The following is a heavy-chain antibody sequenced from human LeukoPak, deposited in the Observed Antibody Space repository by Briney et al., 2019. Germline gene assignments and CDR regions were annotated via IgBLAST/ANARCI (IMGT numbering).Heavy chain of an antibody. CDR2: IYYSGST. CDR1: GGSISSSSYY. CDR3: ARAREYQLLGWFDP. Sequence: SETLSLTCTVSGGSISSSSYYRGWIHQPPGKGLEWIGSIYYSGSTYYNPSLKSRVTISVDTSKNQFSLKLSSVTAADTAVYYCARAREYQLLGWFDPWGQGTLVTVSS. J-gene: IGHJ5*02. D-gene: IGHD2-2*01. V-gene: IGHV4-39*01.